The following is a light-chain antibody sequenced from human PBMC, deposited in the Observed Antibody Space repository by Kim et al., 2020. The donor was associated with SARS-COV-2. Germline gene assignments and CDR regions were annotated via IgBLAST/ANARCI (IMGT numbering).Light chain of an antibody. J-gene: IGLJ2*01. CDR2: SNN. Sequence: QSVLTQPPSASGTPGQRVTISCSGSSSNIGSNTVNWYQQLPGTAPKLLIYSNNQRPSGVPDRVSGSKYGTSASLAISGLQSEDEADYYCAAWDDSLNGVVFGGGTQLTVL. V-gene: IGLV1-44*01. CDR3: AAWDDSLNGVV. CDR1: SSNIGSNT.